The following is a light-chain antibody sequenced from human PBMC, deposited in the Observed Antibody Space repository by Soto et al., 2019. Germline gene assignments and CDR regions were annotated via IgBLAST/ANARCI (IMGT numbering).Light chain of an antibody. CDR3: HQYGSSQWT. V-gene: IGKV3-20*01. J-gene: IGKJ1*01. CDR2: GES. CDR1: QTVYNDY. Sequence: IVVTQSPGTLSLSPGERATLSCRASQTVYNDYLAWYQQKPGQTPRLLISGESKKATGIPDRFSGSGSGTDFSLTISRRGPEDSAVYYCHQYGSSQWTVGQGTKVEIQ.